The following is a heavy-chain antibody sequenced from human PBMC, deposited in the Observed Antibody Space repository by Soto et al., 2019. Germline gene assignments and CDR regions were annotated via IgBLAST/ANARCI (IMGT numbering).Heavy chain of an antibody. CDR2: ISGYNGKT. CDR3: ARDYVFGGVAFDI. V-gene: IGHV1-18*01. J-gene: IGHJ3*02. Sequence: QVQLVQSGAEGKKPGASVKVSCKASGYTFTSYVISWVRQSPGQGLEWLGWISGYNGKTKYAEKLKDRVTMTTDTATSTAYMDLGSQRSEATAVYYGARDYVFGGVAFDIWGQASVVTVSS. CDR1: GYTFTSYV. D-gene: IGHD3-10*02.